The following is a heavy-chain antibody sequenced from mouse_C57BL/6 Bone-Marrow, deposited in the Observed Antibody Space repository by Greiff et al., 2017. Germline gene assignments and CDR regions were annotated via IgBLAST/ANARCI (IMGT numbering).Heavy chain of an antibody. V-gene: IGHV1-50*01. J-gene: IGHJ3*01. Sequence: QVQLQQPGAELVKPGASVKLSCKASGYTFTSYWMQWVKQRPGQGLEWIGEIDPSDSYTNYNQKFKGKATLTVDTSSSTAYMQLSRLTSADSAVYYCVTAQATAWFAYWGQGTLVTVSA. CDR1: GYTFTSYW. CDR2: IDPSDSYT. CDR3: VTAQATAWFAY. D-gene: IGHD3-2*02.